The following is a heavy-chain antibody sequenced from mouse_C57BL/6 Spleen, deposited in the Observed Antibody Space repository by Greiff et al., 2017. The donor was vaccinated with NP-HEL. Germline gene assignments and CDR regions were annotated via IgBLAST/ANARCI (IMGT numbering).Heavy chain of an antibody. CDR2: IDPSDSET. J-gene: IGHJ2*01. D-gene: IGHD1-1*01. CDR1: GYTFTSYW. CDR3: ARADGGSKDY. Sequence: VQLQQPGAELVRPGSSVKLSCKASGYTFTSYWMHWVKQRPIQGLEWIGNIDPSDSETHYNQKFKDKATLTVDKSSSTAYMQLSSLTSEDSAVYYCARADGGSKDYWGQGTTLTVSS. V-gene: IGHV1-52*01.